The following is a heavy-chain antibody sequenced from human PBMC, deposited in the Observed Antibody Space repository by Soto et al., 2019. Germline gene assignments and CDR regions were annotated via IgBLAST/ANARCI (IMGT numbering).Heavy chain of an antibody. CDR1: GGSITGGSISSTTYY. CDR2: FFIGGNT. V-gene: IGHV4-39*01. J-gene: IGHJ4*02. Sequence: NPSETLSLTCTVSGGSITGGSISSTTYYWGWMRQPPGKGLEWIASFFIGGNTYYNPSLKSRVTTSVDTSKNQFSLKLSSVTAANTAVYFCARHHEPDIDDYYWGQGILVTVSS. CDR3: ARHHEPDIDDYY. D-gene: IGHD3-10*01.